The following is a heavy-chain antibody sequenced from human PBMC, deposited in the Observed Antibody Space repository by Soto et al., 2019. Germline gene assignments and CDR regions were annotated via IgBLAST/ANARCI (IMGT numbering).Heavy chain of an antibody. J-gene: IGHJ4*02. CDR2: IYYSGST. CDR1: GGSTSSYY. D-gene: IGHD5-18*01. Sequence: SETLSLTCTVSGGSTSSYYWSWIRQPPGKGLEWIGYIYYSGSTNYNPSLKSRVTISVDTSRTQFSLQLSSVTAADSAVSFCARRYGSCFDYWGQGTMVAVSS. CDR3: ARRYGSCFDY. V-gene: IGHV4-59*08.